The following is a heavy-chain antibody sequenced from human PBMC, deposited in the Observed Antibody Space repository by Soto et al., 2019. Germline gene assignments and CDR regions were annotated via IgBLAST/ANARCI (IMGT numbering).Heavy chain of an antibody. V-gene: IGHV2-5*02. D-gene: IGHD3-22*01. CDR2: IYWDDDK. Sequence: QITLKESGPTLVKPTQSLTLTCTFSRFSLSTSGVGVGWMRQPAGKALEWLELIYWDDDKRYSPSLKNRLISHKDTSINQVVVTMNNMDPVEAATYYCAHGGVGYYPSFDYWGQGTLVTVSS. CDR1: RFSLSTSGVG. CDR3: AHGGVGYYPSFDY. J-gene: IGHJ4*02.